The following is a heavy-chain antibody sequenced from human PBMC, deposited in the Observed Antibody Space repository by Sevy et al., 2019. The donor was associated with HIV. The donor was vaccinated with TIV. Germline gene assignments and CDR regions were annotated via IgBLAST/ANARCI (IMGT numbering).Heavy chain of an antibody. CDR1: GGTFSSYA. J-gene: IGHJ4*02. CDR3: ARGVSGYRLGVFDY. D-gene: IGHD3-16*01. Sequence: ASVKVSCKASGGTFSSYAISWVRQAPGQGLEWMGGIIPIFGTANYAQKFQGRVTITADESTITAYMELSSLRSEDTAVYYCARGVSGYRLGVFDYWGQGTLVTVSS. CDR2: IIPIFGTA. V-gene: IGHV1-69*13.